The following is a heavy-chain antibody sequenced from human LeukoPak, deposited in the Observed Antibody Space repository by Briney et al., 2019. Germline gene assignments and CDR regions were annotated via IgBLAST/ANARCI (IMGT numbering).Heavy chain of an antibody. V-gene: IGHV4-39*07. J-gene: IGHJ3*02. Sequence: SETLSLTCTVSGGSISSSSYYWGWIRQPPGKGLEWIGSIYYSGSTYYNPSLKSRVTISVDTSKNQFSLKLSSVTAADTAVYYCARGHITVIVAPGAFDIWGQGTMVTVSS. CDR3: ARGHITVIVAPGAFDI. CDR2: IYYSGST. D-gene: IGHD3-22*01. CDR1: GGSISSSSYY.